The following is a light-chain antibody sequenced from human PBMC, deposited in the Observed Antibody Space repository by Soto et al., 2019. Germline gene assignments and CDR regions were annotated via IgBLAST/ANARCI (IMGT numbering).Light chain of an antibody. CDR2: VGS. V-gene: IGKV1-39*01. CDR3: QQTYTTPFT. J-gene: IGKJ4*01. Sequence: DIQMTQSPSSLSASVGDRVTITCRASQSISSYLSWYQQKPGKAPKRLIYVGSTLQSGVPSTFSGSGSGTDFTLTISSLQPEDCATYFCQQTYTTPFTFGGGTKVDVK. CDR1: QSISSY.